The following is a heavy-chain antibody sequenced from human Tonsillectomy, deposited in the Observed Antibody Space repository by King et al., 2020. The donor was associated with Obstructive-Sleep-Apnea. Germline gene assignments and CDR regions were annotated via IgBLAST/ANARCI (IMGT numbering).Heavy chain of an antibody. D-gene: IGHD3-10*01. J-gene: IGHJ4*02. CDR2: ISSSSSYI. CDR3: ARPTMVRAVTPDY. CDR1: GFTFSSYS. V-gene: IGHV3-21*01. Sequence: EVQLVESGGGLVKPGGSLRLSCAASGFTFSSYSMNWVRQAPGKGLEWVSSISSSSSYIYYADSVKGRFTISRDNAKNSLYLQMNSLRAADTAVYYCARPTMVRAVTPDYWGQGTLVTVSS.